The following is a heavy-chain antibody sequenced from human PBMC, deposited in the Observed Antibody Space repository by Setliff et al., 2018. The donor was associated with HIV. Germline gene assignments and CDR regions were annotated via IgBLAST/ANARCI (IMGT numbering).Heavy chain of an antibody. CDR3: ARNFWNGPPDYYYYGMDV. D-gene: IGHD3-3*01. V-gene: IGHV4-4*07. CDR2: IYTSGTP. Sequence: SETLSLTCTVSGDSINSYYWSWIRQPAGKGLEWIGRIYTSGTPNYNPSLKRRVTMSLDTSKNQFSLKVRPVTASDTAVYYCARNFWNGPPDYYYYGMDVWGQGTTVTVSS. CDR1: GDSINSYY. J-gene: IGHJ6*02.